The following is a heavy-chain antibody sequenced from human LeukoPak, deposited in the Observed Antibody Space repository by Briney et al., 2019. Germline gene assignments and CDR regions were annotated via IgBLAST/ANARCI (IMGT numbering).Heavy chain of an antibody. V-gene: IGHV3-7*01. J-gene: IGHJ6*03. CDR3: ARDLGIDYYYYMDV. CDR2: IKQDGSEK. Sequence: GGSLRLSCAASGFTFSSYWMSWVRQAPGKGLEWVANIKQDGSEKYYVDSVKGRFTISRDNAKNPLYRQMNSLRAEDTAVYYCARDLGIDYYYYMDVWGKGTTVTVSS. CDR1: GFTFSSYW.